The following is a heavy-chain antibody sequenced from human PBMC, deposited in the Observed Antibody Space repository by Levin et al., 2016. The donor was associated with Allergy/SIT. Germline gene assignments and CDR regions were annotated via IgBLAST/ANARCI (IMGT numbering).Heavy chain of an antibody. Sequence: GGSLRLSCAASGFTVSSNYMSWVRQAPGKGLEWVSVIYSGGSTYYADSVKGRFTISRDNSKNTLYLQMNSLRAEDTAVYYCARDSPDSSGYYTVWGQGTLVTVSS. J-gene: IGHJ4*02. CDR2: IYSGGST. CDR1: GFTVSSNY. V-gene: IGHV3-66*01. D-gene: IGHD3-22*01. CDR3: ARDSPDSSGYYTV.